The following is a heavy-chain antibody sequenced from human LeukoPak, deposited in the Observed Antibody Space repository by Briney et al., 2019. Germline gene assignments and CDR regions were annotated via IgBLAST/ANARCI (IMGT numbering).Heavy chain of an antibody. V-gene: IGHV3-33*01. CDR3: AIDLGAYLDAFYI. CDR2: IWFDGSNK. J-gene: IGHJ3*02. Sequence: GGSLRLSCAASGFTFSSYGMHWARQAPDKGLEWVAVIWFDGSNKYYADSVKGRFTISRDNSKNTLYLQMNSLRADDTALYYCAIDLGAYLDAFYIWGQGTMVTVSS. CDR1: GFTFSSYG. D-gene: IGHD3-16*01.